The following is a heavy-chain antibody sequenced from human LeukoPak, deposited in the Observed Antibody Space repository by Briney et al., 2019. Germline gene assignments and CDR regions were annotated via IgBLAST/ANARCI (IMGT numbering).Heavy chain of an antibody. Sequence: GESLKISCKGSGYSFTSYWIGWVRQMPGKGLEWMGIIHPGDSDTRYSPSFQGQVTISADKSISTAYLQWSSLKASDTAMYYCARTDTAMVTGGWFDPWGQGTLVTVSP. CDR3: ARTDTAMVTGGWFDP. J-gene: IGHJ5*02. CDR1: GYSFTSYW. V-gene: IGHV5-51*01. CDR2: IHPGDSDT. D-gene: IGHD5-18*01.